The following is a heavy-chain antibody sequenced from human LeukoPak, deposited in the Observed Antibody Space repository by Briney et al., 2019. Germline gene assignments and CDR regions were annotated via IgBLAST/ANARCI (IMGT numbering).Heavy chain of an antibody. J-gene: IGHJ3*02. CDR2: IYYSGNT. CDR1: GGSISSSSYS. V-gene: IGHV4-39*01. D-gene: IGHD3-22*01. CDR3: ARHSRQTYYYDSSGYSHIRGGAFDI. Sequence: SETLSLTCTVSGGSISSSSYSWGWIRQPPGKGLEWIGSIYYSGNTYYNPSLKSRVTISVDTSKNQFSLKLSSVTAADTAVYYCARHSRQTYYYDSSGYSHIRGGAFDIWGQGTMVTVSS.